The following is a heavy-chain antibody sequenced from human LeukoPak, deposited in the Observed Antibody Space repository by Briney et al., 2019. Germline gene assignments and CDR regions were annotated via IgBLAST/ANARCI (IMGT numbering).Heavy chain of an antibody. D-gene: IGHD3-10*01. CDR1: GFTFDDYA. CDR2: ISWNSGSI. Sequence: GGSLRLSCAASGFTFDDYAMHWVRQAPGKGLEWVSGISWNSGSIDYADSVKGRFTISRDNAKNSPYLQMNSLRAEDTALYYCAKSARFDGSGSYYSYYYYYMDVWGKGTTVTVSS. V-gene: IGHV3-9*01. J-gene: IGHJ6*03. CDR3: AKSARFDGSGSYYSYYYYYMDV.